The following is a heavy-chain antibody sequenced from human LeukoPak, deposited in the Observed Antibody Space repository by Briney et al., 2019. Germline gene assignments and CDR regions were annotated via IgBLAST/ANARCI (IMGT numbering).Heavy chain of an antibody. V-gene: IGHV6-1*01. CDR3: AREGTSRSGSYYDY. CDR2: TYYRSKWYN. J-gene: IGHJ4*02. Sequence: SQTLSLTCAISGDSVSSNSAAWNWIGQSPSRGLEWLGRTYYRSKWYNDYAVSVKSRITITPDTFKSPFSLQLNSVTPEDTAVYYCAREGTSRSGSYYDYWGQGTLVTVSS. D-gene: IGHD1-26*01. CDR1: GDSVSSNSAA.